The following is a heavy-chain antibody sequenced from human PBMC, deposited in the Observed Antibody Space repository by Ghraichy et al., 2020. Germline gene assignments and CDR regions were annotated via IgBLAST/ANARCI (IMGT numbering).Heavy chain of an antibody. V-gene: IGHV4-34*01. D-gene: IGHD5-24*01. J-gene: IGHJ5*01. CDR2: INHSGST. CDR1: GGSLSGYY. CDR3: ARGLLRWPSSPWYDF. Sequence: SETLSLTCAVYGGSLSGYYWSWIRQSPGKGLEWIGQINHSGSTIYNPSLRSRVTISVDTSTNQFSLKVASMTAADTAVYYCARGLLRWPSSPWYDFWGQGTLVTVSS.